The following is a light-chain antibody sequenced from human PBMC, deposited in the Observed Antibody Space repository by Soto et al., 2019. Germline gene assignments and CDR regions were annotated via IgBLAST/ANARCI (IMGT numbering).Light chain of an antibody. CDR1: QGISKY. CDR3: HQDNGGLAMT. CDR2: DAS. V-gene: IGKV1-17*03. Sequence: EIQMSQSTSAMCAPVGDRVTITCRASQGISKYLAWFQQKPGQVPKRLIYDASSLHTGVPSRFSGSRSGRDFTLTISRLQPEEDATYYCHQDNGGLAMTFGQGTKVDIK. J-gene: IGKJ1*01.